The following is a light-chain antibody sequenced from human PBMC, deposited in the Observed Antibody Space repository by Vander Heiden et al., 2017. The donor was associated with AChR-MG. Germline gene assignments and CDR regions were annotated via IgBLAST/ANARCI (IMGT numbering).Light chain of an antibody. Sequence: EIVLTQSPGTLSLSPGERATLSCRASQSVSSSYLAWYQQKPGQAPRLLIYGASSRATGIPDRFSGSGYGTDFTLTISRREPEDFAVYYCQQYGSSLQWTFGQGTKVEIK. CDR3: QQYGSSLQWT. CDR2: GAS. J-gene: IGKJ1*01. V-gene: IGKV3-20*01. CDR1: QSVSSSY.